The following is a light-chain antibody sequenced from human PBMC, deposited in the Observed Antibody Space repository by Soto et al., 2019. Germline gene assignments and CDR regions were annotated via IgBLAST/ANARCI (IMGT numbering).Light chain of an antibody. V-gene: IGKV3-11*01. Sequence: ELVLKHSPGTRSLSPGERDTLSFRASQGVSRSLAWYQQKPGQAPRLIIYDASNRATGIPARFSGSGSGTDFTLPIRSLEPPDFAVSYCQQSSTWLKWTFGKGHKGDLK. CDR2: DAS. CDR1: QGVSRS. J-gene: IGKJ1*01. CDR3: QQSSTWLKWT.